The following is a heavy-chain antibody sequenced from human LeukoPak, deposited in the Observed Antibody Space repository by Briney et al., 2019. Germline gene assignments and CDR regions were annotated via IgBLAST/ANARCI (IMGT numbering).Heavy chain of an antibody. CDR1: GFTFSNYD. V-gene: IGHV3-30*02. J-gene: IGHJ4*02. CDR2: IRDDGNNK. CDR3: AKVGRGASYFDY. Sequence: GGSLRLSCAASGFTFSNYDMHWVRQAPGKGLEWVALIRDDGNNKYYADSVKGRFTISRDNSKNTLYLQMNSLRAEDTAVYYCAKVGRGASYFDYWGQGTLVTVSS. D-gene: IGHD1-26*01.